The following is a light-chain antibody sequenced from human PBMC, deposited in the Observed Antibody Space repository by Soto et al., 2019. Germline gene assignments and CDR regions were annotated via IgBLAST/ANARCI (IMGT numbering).Light chain of an antibody. J-gene: IGKJ1*01. CDR2: DAS. V-gene: IGKV3-11*01. CDR1: QSVSSY. Sequence: EIVLTQSPATLSLSPGERATLSCRASQSVSSYLAWYQQKPGQAPRLLIYDASNRATGIPARFSGSGSGTDFTLTISSLEREDFAVYYCQQRSNWWTFGQGTKVDIK. CDR3: QQRSNWWT.